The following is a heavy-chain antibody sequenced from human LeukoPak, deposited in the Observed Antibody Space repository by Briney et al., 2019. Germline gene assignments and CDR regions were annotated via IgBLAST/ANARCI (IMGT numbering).Heavy chain of an antibody. J-gene: IGHJ3*02. Sequence: PSETLSLTCTVSGGSISSSSYYWGWIRQPPGKGLEWIGSIYYSGSTYYNPSLKSRVTISVDTSKNQFSLKLSSVTAADTAVYYCARTVVDASDIWGQGTMVTVSS. D-gene: IGHD4-23*01. CDR2: IYYSGST. CDR3: ARTVVDASDI. CDR1: GGSISSSSYY. V-gene: IGHV4-39*01.